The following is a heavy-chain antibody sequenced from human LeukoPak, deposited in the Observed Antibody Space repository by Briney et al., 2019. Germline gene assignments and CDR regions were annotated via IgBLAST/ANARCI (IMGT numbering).Heavy chain of an antibody. Sequence: SETLSLTCTVSGASISSYYWSWIRQPPGKGLEWIGYIYYSGSTKYNPSLKGRVTISLDTSKNRFSLKLSSVTAVDTAVYYCAVGYNYGYLDYWGQGTLVTVSS. CDR2: IYYSGST. V-gene: IGHV4-59*01. CDR1: GASISSYY. J-gene: IGHJ4*02. CDR3: AVGYNYGYLDY. D-gene: IGHD5-18*01.